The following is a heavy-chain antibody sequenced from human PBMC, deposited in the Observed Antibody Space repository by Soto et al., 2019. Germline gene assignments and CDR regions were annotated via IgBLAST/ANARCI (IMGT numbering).Heavy chain of an antibody. CDR2: ISGSGGST. D-gene: IGHD1-1*01. J-gene: IGHJ6*02. CDR1: GFTFSSYA. Sequence: GGSLRLSCAASGFTFSSYAMSWVRQAPGKGLEWVSAISGSGGSTYYADSVKGRFTISRDNSKNTLYLQMNSLRAEDTAVYYCTKDPARTVYGMGVWGQGTTVTVSS. V-gene: IGHV3-23*01. CDR3: TKDPARTVYGMGV.